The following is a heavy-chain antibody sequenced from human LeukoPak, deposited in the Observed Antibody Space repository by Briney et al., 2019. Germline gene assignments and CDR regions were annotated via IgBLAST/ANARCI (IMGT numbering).Heavy chain of an antibody. CDR2: ISAYNGNT. Sequence: ASVKVSCKVSGYTLTELSMHWVRQAPGQGLEWMGWISAYNGNTNYAQKLQGRVTMTTDTSTSTVYMELRSLRSDDTAVYYCARGGGDFWSGFYPYYYYGMDVWGQGTTVTVSS. V-gene: IGHV1-18*01. J-gene: IGHJ6*02. D-gene: IGHD3-3*01. CDR3: ARGGGDFWSGFYPYYYYGMDV. CDR1: GYTLTELS.